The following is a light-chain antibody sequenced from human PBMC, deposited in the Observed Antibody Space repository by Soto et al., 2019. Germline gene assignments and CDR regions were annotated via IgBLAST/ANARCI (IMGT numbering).Light chain of an antibody. J-gene: IGKJ5*01. CDR3: QQYSNWPIT. Sequence: ETVMTQSPATLSVSPGETATLSCRASQSVSISLAWYQQKPGQAPRLLIYGASTRATVIPARFSGSGSGTAFTLTISSLQSEDIALYYCQQYSNWPITFGQGTRLEIK. V-gene: IGKV3-15*01. CDR1: QSVSIS. CDR2: GAS.